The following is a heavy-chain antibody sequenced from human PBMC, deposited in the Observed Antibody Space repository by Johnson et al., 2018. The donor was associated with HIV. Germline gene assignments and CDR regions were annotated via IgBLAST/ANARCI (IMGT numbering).Heavy chain of an antibody. Sequence: VQLVESGGGLVQPGGSLRLSCATSGFTLSNYAMHWVRQAPGKGLEWVSGINWNGGSTGYVDSVKGRFTISRDNSKNTLSLQMNSLRAEDTAVYYCTKMGALGAFDIWGQGTMVTVSS. V-gene: IGHV3-NL1*01. J-gene: IGHJ3*02. CDR3: TKMGALGAFDI. CDR1: GFTLSNYA. D-gene: IGHD3-16*01. CDR2: INWNGGST.